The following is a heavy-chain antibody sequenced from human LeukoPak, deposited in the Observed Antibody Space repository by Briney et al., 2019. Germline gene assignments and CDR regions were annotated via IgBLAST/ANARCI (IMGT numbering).Heavy chain of an antibody. Sequence: PGGSLRLSCAASGFSFSSYAMSWVRQAPGKGLEWVSAISGSGRDTYYADSVKGRFTISRDNSKNTLYLQMNSLRAEDTAVYYCAKRERYYYDSSGYFDYWGQGTLVTASS. D-gene: IGHD3-22*01. CDR2: ISGSGRDT. CDR1: GFSFSSYA. CDR3: AKRERYYYDSSGYFDY. J-gene: IGHJ4*02. V-gene: IGHV3-23*01.